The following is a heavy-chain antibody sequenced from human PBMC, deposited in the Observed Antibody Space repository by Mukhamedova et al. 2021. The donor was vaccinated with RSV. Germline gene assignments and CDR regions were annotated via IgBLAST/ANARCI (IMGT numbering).Heavy chain of an antibody. CDR2: ISYDGSNK. CDR1: SHA. CDR3: ARGIAAAEESKKNWFDP. Sequence: SHAMHWVRQAPGKGLEWVAVISYDGSNKYYADSVKGRFTISRDNSKNTLYLQMNSLRADDTAVYYCARGIAAAEESKKNWFDPWG. J-gene: IGHJ5*02. V-gene: IGHV3-30*01. D-gene: IGHD6-13*01.